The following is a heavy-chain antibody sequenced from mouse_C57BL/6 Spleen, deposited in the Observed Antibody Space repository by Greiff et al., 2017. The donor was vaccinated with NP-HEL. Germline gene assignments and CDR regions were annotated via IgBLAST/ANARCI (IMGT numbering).Heavy chain of an antibody. CDR3: ARGGYGSSYVFDY. CDR2: IYPGDGDT. D-gene: IGHD1-1*01. V-gene: IGHV1-82*01. Sequence: QVQLKESGPELVKPGASVKISCKASGYAFSSSWMNWVKQRPGKGLEWIGRIYPGDGDTNYNGKFKGKATLTADKSSSTAYMQLSSLTSEDSAVYFCARGGYGSSYVFDYWGQGTTLTVSS. CDR1: GYAFSSSW. J-gene: IGHJ2*01.